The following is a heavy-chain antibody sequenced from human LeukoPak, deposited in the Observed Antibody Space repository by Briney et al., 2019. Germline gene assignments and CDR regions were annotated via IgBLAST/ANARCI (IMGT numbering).Heavy chain of an antibody. D-gene: IGHD6-6*01. CDR3: ASGGIAARPGPNWFDP. Sequence: SETLSLTCTVSGGSISSYYWGWIRQPPGKGLEWIGSIYYSGSTYYNPSLKSRVTISVDASKNQFSLKLSSVTAADTAVYYCASGGIAARPGPNWFDPWGQGTLVTVSS. J-gene: IGHJ5*02. V-gene: IGHV4-39*01. CDR1: GGSISSYY. CDR2: IYYSGST.